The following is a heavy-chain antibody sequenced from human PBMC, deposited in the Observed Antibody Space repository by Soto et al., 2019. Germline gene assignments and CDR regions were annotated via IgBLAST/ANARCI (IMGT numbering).Heavy chain of an antibody. CDR1: GGSISSSSYY. CDR2: IYYSGST. CDR3: ARLRYSSSLWAHN. V-gene: IGHV4-39*07. Sequence: PSETLSLTCTVSGGSISSSSYYWGWIRQPPGKGLEWIGSIYYSGSTNYNPSLKSRVTISVDTSKNQFSLKLSSVTAADTAVYYCARLRYSSSLWAHNWGQGTLVTVSS. D-gene: IGHD6-6*01. J-gene: IGHJ4*02.